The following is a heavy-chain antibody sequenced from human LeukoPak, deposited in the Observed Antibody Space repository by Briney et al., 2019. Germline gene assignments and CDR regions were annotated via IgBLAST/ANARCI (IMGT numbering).Heavy chain of an antibody. Sequence: GGSLRLSCAASGFTVSNHFMTWVRQAPGKGLEWVSVIYSGGSTYYADSVKGRFTISRDNSKNTLYLQMSSLRAEDTAVYYCVTVGMTSIWSYLRFDPRGQGTLVSVSS. D-gene: IGHD1-26*01. J-gene: IGHJ5*02. CDR1: GFTVSNHF. V-gene: IGHV3-66*01. CDR3: VTVGMTSIWSYLRFDP. CDR2: IYSGGST.